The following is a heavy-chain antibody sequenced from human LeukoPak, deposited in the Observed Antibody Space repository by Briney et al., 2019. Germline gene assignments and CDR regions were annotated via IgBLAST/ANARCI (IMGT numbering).Heavy chain of an antibody. D-gene: IGHD3-10*01. Sequence: SETLSLTCTVSGGSISNYYWSWIRQPPGKGLEWIGYIYYGGSTNYNPSLKSRVTMSVDTSKNQFSLRLTSVTAGDTAVYYCVRGGHYYGSGLDYWGQGTLVTVSS. CDR3: VRGGHYYGSGLDY. V-gene: IGHV4-59*01. CDR1: GGSISNYY. J-gene: IGHJ4*02. CDR2: IYYGGST.